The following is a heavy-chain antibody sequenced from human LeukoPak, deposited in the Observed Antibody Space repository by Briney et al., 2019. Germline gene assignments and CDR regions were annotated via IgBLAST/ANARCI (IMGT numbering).Heavy chain of an antibody. D-gene: IGHD3-3*01. J-gene: IGHJ6*03. CDR1: GFTFSSHG. Sequence: PGGSLRLSCAASGFTFSSHGIHWVRQAPGKGLEWVAYIRYEGSNKYYADSVKGRLTISRDNSKNTVYLQMNSLRGEDTAVYYCAKSGDFWRGSASDYFYYMDVWGRGTTVTVSS. V-gene: IGHV3-30*02. CDR2: IRYEGSNK. CDR3: AKSGDFWRGSASDYFYYMDV.